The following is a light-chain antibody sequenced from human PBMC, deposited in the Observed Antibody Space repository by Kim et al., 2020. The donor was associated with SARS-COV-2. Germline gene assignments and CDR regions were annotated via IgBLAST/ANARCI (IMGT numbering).Light chain of an antibody. CDR3: QAWDSSTRV. CDR2: RDS. Sequence: SYELTQPLSVSVALGQTARITCGGNNIGSKNVHWYQQKPGQAPVLVIYRDSKRPSGIPERFSGSNSGNTATLTISRAQAGDEADYYCQAWDSSTRVFGGG. CDR1: NIGSKN. J-gene: IGLJ3*02. V-gene: IGLV3-9*01.